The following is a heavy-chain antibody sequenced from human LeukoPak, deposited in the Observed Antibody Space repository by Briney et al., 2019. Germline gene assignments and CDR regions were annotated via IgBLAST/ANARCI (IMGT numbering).Heavy chain of an antibody. Sequence: ASVKVSCKASGGTFSSYAISWVRQAPGQGLEWMGGIIPIFGTANYAQKFQGRVMITADESTSTAYMELSSLRPEDTAVYYCARPRDNYYDSSGYYYVPFDYWGQGTLVTVSS. CDR2: IIPIFGTA. CDR3: ARPRDNYYDSSGYYYVPFDY. V-gene: IGHV1-69*13. D-gene: IGHD3-22*01. J-gene: IGHJ4*02. CDR1: GGTFSSYA.